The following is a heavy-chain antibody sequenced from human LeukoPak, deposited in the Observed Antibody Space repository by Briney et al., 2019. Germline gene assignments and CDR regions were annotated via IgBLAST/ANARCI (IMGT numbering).Heavy chain of an antibody. D-gene: IGHD6-6*01. Sequence: SETLSLTCAVSGESFSCYYLTWISQAPGKGLEWIGDIYYSGSTNYNPSLKSGVTILVDTSNNQFSLKLSSVTAANTAVYYCARDGWYSSSSSFDYWGQGTLVTVSS. J-gene: IGHJ4*02. V-gene: IGHV4-59*01. CDR3: ARDGWYSSSSSFDY. CDR2: IYYSGST. CDR1: GESFSCYY.